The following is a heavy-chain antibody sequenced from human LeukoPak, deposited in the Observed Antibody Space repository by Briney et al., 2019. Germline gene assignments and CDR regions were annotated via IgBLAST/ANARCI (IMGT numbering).Heavy chain of an antibody. Sequence: ASVKVSCKASGYTFPNHDINWVRQATGQGLEWMGWMNPYSGNTGYAQRFQGRVTKTRNTSISTAYMELSDLTSDDTAVYYCARPPSSDYYYGLDVWGQGTTVTVSS. D-gene: IGHD6-13*01. J-gene: IGHJ6*02. CDR2: MNPYSGNT. V-gene: IGHV1-8*01. CDR1: GYTFPNHD. CDR3: ARPPSSDYYYGLDV.